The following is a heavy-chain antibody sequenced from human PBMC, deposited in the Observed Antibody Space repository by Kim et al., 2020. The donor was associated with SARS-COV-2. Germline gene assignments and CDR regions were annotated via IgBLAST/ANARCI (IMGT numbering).Heavy chain of an antibody. CDR3: ARSAGDSSGYDYEVRYYYYGMDV. CDR2: IIPILGIA. J-gene: IGHJ6*02. D-gene: IGHD5-12*01. V-gene: IGHV1-69*04. Sequence: SVKVSCKASGGTFSSYAISWVRQAPGQGLEWMGRIIPILGIANYAQKFQGRVTITADKSTSTAYMELSSLRSEDTAVYYCARSAGDSSGYDYEVRYYYYGMDVWGQETTVTVSS. CDR1: GGTFSSYA.